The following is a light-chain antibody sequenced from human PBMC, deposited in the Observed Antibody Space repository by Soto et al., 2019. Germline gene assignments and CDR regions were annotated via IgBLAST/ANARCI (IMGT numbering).Light chain of an antibody. V-gene: IGKV3-20*01. J-gene: IGKJ1*01. CDR2: AAS. CDR3: QQYNTYPWT. Sequence: EIVLTQSPGTLSLSPGERATLSCGASQSVNRGYLAWYQQKPGQAPRLLIYAASSRATGIPDRFSGSGSGTEFTLTISSLQPDDFTTYYCQQYNTYPWTFGQGTKVDIK. CDR1: QSVNRGY.